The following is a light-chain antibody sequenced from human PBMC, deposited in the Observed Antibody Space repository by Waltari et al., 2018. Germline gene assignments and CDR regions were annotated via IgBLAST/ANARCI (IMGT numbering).Light chain of an antibody. CDR3: SSYISSSTLEV. V-gene: IGLV2-14*03. CDR1: SSDVGGYNY. Sequence: QSALTQPASMSGSPGQSITISCTGTSSDVGGYNYVSWYQQHPGKAPKLMIFDVSNRPSGVSNRFAGSKSGNTASLTISGLQAEDEADYYCSSYISSSTLEVFGGGTRLTVL. CDR2: DVS. J-gene: IGLJ3*02.